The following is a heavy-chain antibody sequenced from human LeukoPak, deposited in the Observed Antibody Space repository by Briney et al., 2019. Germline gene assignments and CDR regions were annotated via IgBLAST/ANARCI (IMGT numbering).Heavy chain of an antibody. CDR2: IYHGGST. D-gene: IGHD4-17*01. J-gene: IGHJ4*02. CDR3: ASITTVTTGAPDY. V-gene: IGHV4-30-2*01. Sequence: RSSETLSLTCAVSGGSISSGGYSWSWIRQPPGKGLEWIGYIYHGGSTYYNPSLKSRVTISVDRSKNQFSLKLSSVTAADTAVYYCASITTVTTGAPDYWGQGTLVTVSS. CDR1: GGSISSGGYS.